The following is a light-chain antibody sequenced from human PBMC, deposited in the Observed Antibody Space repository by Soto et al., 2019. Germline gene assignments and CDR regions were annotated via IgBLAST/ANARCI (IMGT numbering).Light chain of an antibody. V-gene: IGKV1-9*01. J-gene: IGKJ2*01. Sequence: EIQLTQSPSFLSASVGDRVTITCRASQGISTYIDWYQQKPGKAPKYLIYAASTLQSGVPSRFSGSGSGTVFTLTLNSLQPEDFATYYCQKLDSFPLYTFGQGTKLEI. CDR2: AAS. CDR1: QGISTY. CDR3: QKLDSFPLYT.